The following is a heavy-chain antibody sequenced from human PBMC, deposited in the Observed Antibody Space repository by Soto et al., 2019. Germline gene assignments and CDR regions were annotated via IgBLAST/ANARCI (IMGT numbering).Heavy chain of an antibody. J-gene: IGHJ6*02. CDR2: IYYSGST. CDR1: GGSISSGDYY. CDR3: ARDGYYGSGSYRSYYYGMDV. D-gene: IGHD3-10*01. V-gene: IGHV4-30-4*01. Sequence: SETLSLTCTVSGGSISSGDYYWSWIRQHPGKGLEWIGYIYYSGSTYYNPSLKSRVTISVDTSKNQFSLKLSSVTAADTAVYYCARDGYYGSGSYRSYYYGMDVWGQGTPVTVSS.